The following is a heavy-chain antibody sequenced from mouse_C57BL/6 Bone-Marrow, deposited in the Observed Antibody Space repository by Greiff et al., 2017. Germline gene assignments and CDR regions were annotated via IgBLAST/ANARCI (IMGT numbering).Heavy chain of an antibody. CDR3: ARGCGSSYYFAD. V-gene: IGHV14-3*01. CDR2: IDPANGNT. J-gene: IGHJ2*01. Sequence: VQLQQSVAELVRPGASVKLSCTASGFNIKNTYMHWVKQRPEQGLEWIGRIDPANGNTKYAAKFQGKATLTADTSSNTAYLQLSSLTSEDTAIYDCARGCGSSYYFADWGQGTTLTVSS. D-gene: IGHD1-1*01. CDR1: GFNIKNTY.